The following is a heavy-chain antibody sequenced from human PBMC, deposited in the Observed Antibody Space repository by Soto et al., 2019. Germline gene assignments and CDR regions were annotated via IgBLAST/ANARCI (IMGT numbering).Heavy chain of an antibody. D-gene: IGHD1-26*01. J-gene: IGHJ4*02. Sequence: GGSLRLSCAAFGFTFSSYAMHWVRQAPGKGLEWVAVISYDGSNKYYADSVKGRFTISRDNSKNTLYLQMNSLRAEDTAVYYCARDRRSPSTYYFDYWGQGTLVTVSS. CDR2: ISYDGSNK. CDR1: GFTFSSYA. CDR3: ARDRRSPSTYYFDY. V-gene: IGHV3-30-3*01.